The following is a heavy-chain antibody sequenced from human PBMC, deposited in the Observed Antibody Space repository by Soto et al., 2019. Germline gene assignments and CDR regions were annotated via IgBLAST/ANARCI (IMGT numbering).Heavy chain of an antibody. D-gene: IGHD2-2*01. J-gene: IGHJ5*02. CDR1: GGSFSGYY. V-gene: IGHV4-34*01. CDR2: INHSGST. CDR3: ASVYCSSTSCRYIGGGPFDP. Sequence: QVQLQQWGAGLLKPSETLSLTCAVYGGSFSGYYWSWIRQPPGKGLEWIGEINHSGSTNYNPSLKSRVTISVDTSKNQFSLKLRSVTAADTAVYYCASVYCSSTSCRYIGGGPFDPWGQGTLVTVSS.